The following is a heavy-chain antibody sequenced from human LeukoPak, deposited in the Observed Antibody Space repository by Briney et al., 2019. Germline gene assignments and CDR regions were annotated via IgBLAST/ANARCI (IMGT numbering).Heavy chain of an antibody. CDR3: VRHRRCLLFPDY. Sequence: SETLSLTCTVSGDSISINYNWGWIRQPPGKGRQWIGSIFYSGATYYSPSLKSRVTISVDTSKNQFSLKLSSMTAADTAVYYCVRHRRCLLFPDYWGQGTLVTVSS. CDR1: GDSISINYN. D-gene: IGHD2-21*02. J-gene: IGHJ4*02. CDR2: IFYSGAT. V-gene: IGHV4-39*01.